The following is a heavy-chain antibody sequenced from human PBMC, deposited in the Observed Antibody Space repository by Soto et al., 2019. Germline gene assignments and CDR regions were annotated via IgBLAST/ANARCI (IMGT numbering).Heavy chain of an antibody. CDR3: ARDMRHGTDV. Sequence: SDALSLIPAPSVNSICSVYYGSWIRQPPGKGLEWIGSIYHSGSTYYNPSLKSRVTISVDTSKNQFSLKLSSVTAADTAVYSCARDMRHGTDVWG. CDR2: IYHSGST. CDR1: VNSICSVYY. J-gene: IGHJ6*01. D-gene: IGHD3-16*01. V-gene: IGHV4-38-2*02.